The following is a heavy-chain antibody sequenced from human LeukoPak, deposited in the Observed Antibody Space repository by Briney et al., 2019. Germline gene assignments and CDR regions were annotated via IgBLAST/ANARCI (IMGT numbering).Heavy chain of an antibody. CDR1: GFTFSSYA. J-gene: IGHJ6*02. Sequence: RPGGSLRLSCAASGFTFSSYAMHWVRQAPGKGLEWVGGIIPIFGTANYAQKFQGRVTITADESTSTAYMELSSLRSEDTAVYYCARTISHGYYGMDVWGQGTTVTVSS. V-gene: IGHV1-69*01. CDR3: ARTISHGYYGMDV. CDR2: IIPIFGTA.